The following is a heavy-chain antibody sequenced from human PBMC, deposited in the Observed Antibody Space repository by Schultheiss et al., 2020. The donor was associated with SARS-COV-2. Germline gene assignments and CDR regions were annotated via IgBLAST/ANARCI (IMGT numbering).Heavy chain of an antibody. Sequence: SETLSLTCTVSGGSISSSSYSWGWIRQPPGKGLEWIGYIYYSGSTNYNPSLKSRVTISVDTSKNQFSLKLSSVTAADTAVYYCARSAPLVRGPWGQGTLVTVSS. CDR2: IYYSGST. CDR1: GGSISSSSYS. CDR3: ARSAPLVRGP. D-gene: IGHD3-10*01. V-gene: IGHV4-61*05. J-gene: IGHJ5*02.